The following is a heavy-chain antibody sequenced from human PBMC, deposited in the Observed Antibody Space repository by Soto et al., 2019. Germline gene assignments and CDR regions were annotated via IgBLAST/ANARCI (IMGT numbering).Heavy chain of an antibody. CDR1: CGSMISYY. D-gene: IGHD4-4*01. CDR3: ARGMTTVTTFDY. V-gene: IGHV4-59*08. J-gene: IGHJ4*02. CDR2: IYYAGST. Sequence: SETLSLTCTVSCGSMISYYWSWIRQPPGRGLEWIGFIYYAGSTKYNPSLNSRVTISVDTSKNQFSLKVTSVTAADTAVYYCARGMTTVTTFDYWGQGTLVTVSS.